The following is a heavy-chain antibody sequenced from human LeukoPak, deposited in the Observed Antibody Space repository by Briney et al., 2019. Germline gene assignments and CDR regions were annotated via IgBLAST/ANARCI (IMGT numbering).Heavy chain of an antibody. CDR2: IYTSGST. V-gene: IGHV4-4*07. J-gene: IGHJ6*02. Sequence: ASETLSLTCTVSGGSISSYYWSWIRQPAGKGLEWIGRIYTSGSTNYNPSLKSRVTMSVDTSKNQFSLKLSSVTAADTAVYYCARDGLYYDILTGYQHYGMDVWGQGTTVTVSS. CDR3: ARDGLYYDILTGYQHYGMDV. D-gene: IGHD3-9*01. CDR1: GGSISSYY.